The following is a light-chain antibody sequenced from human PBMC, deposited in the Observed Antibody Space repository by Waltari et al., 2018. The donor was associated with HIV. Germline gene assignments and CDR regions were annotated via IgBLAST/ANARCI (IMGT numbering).Light chain of an antibody. V-gene: IGKV3-15*01. CDR1: QSVSSN. CDR3: QQYTNWPIT. CDR2: GAS. J-gene: IGKJ5*01. Sequence: ELVVTQSPVTLSVSPGERATLSCRASQSVSSNLAWYQQKPGQAPRLLIYGASGRATGIPARLSGSGSGTEFTLTISSLQSEDFAVYYCQQYTNWPITFGQGTRLEIK.